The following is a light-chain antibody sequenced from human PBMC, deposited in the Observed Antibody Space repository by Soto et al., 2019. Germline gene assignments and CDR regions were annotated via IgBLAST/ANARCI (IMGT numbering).Light chain of an antibody. J-gene: IGKJ5*01. CDR2: DAS. V-gene: IGKV3-20*01. Sequence: EIGLTQSPGTLSLAAWERSSVSGISSQSVSGNYLAWYQQKPGQSPRLVIYDASSRATGIPDRFSGSGSGTDFTLTISRLEPEDFAVYYCQQYGSSPITFGQGTRLEIK. CDR3: QQYGSSPIT. CDR1: QSVSGNY.